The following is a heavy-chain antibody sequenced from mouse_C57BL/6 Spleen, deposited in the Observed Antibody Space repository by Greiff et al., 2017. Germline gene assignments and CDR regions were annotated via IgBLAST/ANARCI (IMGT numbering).Heavy chain of an antibody. J-gene: IGHJ3*01. D-gene: IGHD2-3*01. Sequence: QVQLQQSGAELVRPGASVKMSCKASGYTFTSYNMHWVKQTPRQGLEWIGAIYPGNGDTSSNQKFKGKATLTVDKSSSTASMQLSSLTSEDSAVYFFARAVHGYYKAWCAYWGQGTLVTVSA. CDR1: GYTFTSYN. V-gene: IGHV1-12*01. CDR3: ARAVHGYYKAWCAY. CDR2: IYPGNGDT.